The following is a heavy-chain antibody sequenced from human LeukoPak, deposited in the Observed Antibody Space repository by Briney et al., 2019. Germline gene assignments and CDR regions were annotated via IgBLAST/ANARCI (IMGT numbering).Heavy chain of an antibody. V-gene: IGHV4-34*01. CDR2: INHSGST. CDR1: GGSFSGYY. D-gene: IGHD3-10*01. Sequence: PSETLSLTCAVYGGSFSGYYWSWIRQPPGKGLEWIGEINHSGSTNYNPSLKSRVTISVDTSKNQFSLKLSSVTAADTAVYYCARHLMVRGALNWFDPWGQGTLVTVSS. J-gene: IGHJ5*02. CDR3: ARHLMVRGALNWFDP.